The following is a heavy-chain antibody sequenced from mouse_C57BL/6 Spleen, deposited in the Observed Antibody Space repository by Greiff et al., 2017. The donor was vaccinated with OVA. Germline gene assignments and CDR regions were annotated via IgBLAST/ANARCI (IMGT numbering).Heavy chain of an antibody. Sequence: EVHLVESGGGLVQPGGSLKLSCAASGFTFSDYGMAWVRQAPRKGPEWVAFISNLAYSIYYADTVTGLFTISRENAKNTLYLEMSSLRSEDTAMYYCARQGWENYAMDYWGQGTSVTVSS. CDR3: ARQGWENYAMDY. D-gene: IGHD4-1*01. J-gene: IGHJ4*01. CDR2: ISNLAYSI. CDR1: GFTFSDYG. V-gene: IGHV5-15*01.